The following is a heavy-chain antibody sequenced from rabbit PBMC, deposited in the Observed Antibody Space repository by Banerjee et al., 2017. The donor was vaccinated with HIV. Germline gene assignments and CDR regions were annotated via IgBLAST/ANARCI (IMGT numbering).Heavy chain of an antibody. V-gene: IGHV1S40*01. CDR2: IYGGSSGST. CDR3: ARDGDRYGGYAGYGYGFDL. Sequence: QSLEESGGGLVQPGASLTLACTASGFSFNDKYYMCWVRQAPGKGLEWIACIYGGSSGSTAYASWAKGRFTISSDNAQNTVDLKMNSLTAADTATYFCARDGDRYGGYAGYGYGFDLWGPGTLVTVS. CDR1: GFSFNDKYY. J-gene: IGHJ4*01. D-gene: IGHD6-1*01.